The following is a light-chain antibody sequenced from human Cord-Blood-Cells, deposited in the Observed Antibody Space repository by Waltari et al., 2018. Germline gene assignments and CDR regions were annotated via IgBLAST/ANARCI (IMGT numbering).Light chain of an antibody. J-gene: IGKJ2*03. V-gene: IGKV1-39*01. CDR3: QQSYSTPPYS. CDR2: AAS. CDR1: QSISSY. Sequence: IQLTQSPSSLPASVGARVTITCRASQSISSYLNWYQQKPGKAPNLLIYAASSLQSGVPSEFSGSGSGTDFTLTISSRQPEDFATYYCQQSYSTPPYSFGQGTKLEIK.